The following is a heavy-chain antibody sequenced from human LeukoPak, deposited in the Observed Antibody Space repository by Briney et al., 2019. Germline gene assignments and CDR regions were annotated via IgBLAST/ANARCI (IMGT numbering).Heavy chain of an antibody. CDR1: GFSFSTSA. J-gene: IGHJ4*02. V-gene: IGHV3-23*01. D-gene: IGHD2-15*01. CDR2: ISGSNPGT. Sequence: GGSLRLSCAASGFSFSTSAMSWVRQTPGKGLEWVSAISGSNPGTYHADSVKGRFTISRDNSKNTLHLQMNSLRAEDTAVYYCAKATLRHCSGAFCYHFDYWGQGTLVTVSS. CDR3: AKATLRHCSGAFCYHFDY.